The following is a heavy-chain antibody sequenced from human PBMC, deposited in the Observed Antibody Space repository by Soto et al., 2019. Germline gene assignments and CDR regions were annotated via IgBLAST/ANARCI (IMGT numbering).Heavy chain of an antibody. CDR2: INTDGSNT. V-gene: IGHV3-74*01. D-gene: IGHD2-15*01. CDR1: GFTFSSYW. CDR3: AREFCSGGNCYTYYFDP. J-gene: IGHJ5*02. Sequence: GGSLRLSCAASGFTFSSYWMHWVRQAPGKGLVWVSHINTDGSNTNYADSVKGRFTISRDNAKSTLFLQMSSLRDEDTAVYYCAREFCSGGNCYTYYFDPWGQGIPVTVSS.